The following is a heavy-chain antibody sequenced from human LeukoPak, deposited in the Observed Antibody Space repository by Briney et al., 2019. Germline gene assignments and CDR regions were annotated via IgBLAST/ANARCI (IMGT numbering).Heavy chain of an antibody. CDR2: ISSSSSYI. CDR3: ARDVGQWLAGIDY. J-gene: IGHJ4*02. D-gene: IGHD6-19*01. CDR1: GFTFSSYA. V-gene: IGHV3-21*01. Sequence: GGSLRLSCAASGFTFSSYAMSWVRQAPGKGLEWVSSISSSSSYIYYADSVKGRFTISRDNAKNSLYLQMNSLRAEDTAVYYCARDVGQWLAGIDYWGQGTLVTVSS.